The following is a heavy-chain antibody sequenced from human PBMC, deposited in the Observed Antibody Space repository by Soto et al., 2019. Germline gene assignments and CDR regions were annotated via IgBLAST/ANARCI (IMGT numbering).Heavy chain of an antibody. D-gene: IGHD1-26*01. Sequence: EVQLVESGGGLVQPGGSLRLSCAASGFTFGDHYMDWVRQAPGKGLEWVGRSRNKANSYSTEYAASVKGRFIISRDESMNSLHLQMNSLKTEDTAAYYCARFSGSYTRGLDYWGQGTLVTVSS. CDR1: GFTFGDHY. CDR2: SRNKANSYST. V-gene: IGHV3-72*01. J-gene: IGHJ4*02. CDR3: ARFSGSYTRGLDY.